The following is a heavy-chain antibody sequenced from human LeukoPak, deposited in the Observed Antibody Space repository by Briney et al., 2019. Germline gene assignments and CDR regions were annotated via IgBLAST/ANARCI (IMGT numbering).Heavy chain of an antibody. V-gene: IGHV4-30-2*01. Sequence: PSQTLSLTCAVSGGSISSGGYSWSWIRQPPGKGLEWIGYIYHSGSTYYNPSLKSRVTISVDRSKNQFSLKLSSVTAADTAVYYCARAGGMGDSQIWYFDLWGRGTLVTVSS. J-gene: IGHJ2*01. CDR3: ARAGGMGDSQIWYFDL. CDR1: GGSISSGGYS. CDR2: IYHSGST. D-gene: IGHD2-21*02.